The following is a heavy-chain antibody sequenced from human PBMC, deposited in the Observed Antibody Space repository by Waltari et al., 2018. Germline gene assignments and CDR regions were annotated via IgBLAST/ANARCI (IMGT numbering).Heavy chain of an antibody. CDR1: GGSFSGYY. CDR3: ARGPPHYSSSVYRAPIAAAGLDY. D-gene: IGHD6-13*01. Sequence: QVQLQQWGAGLLKPSETLSLTCAVYGGSFSGYYWSWIRQPPGKGLEWIGEINHNGRTNCNPYPKGRGTLSVGPSKTQFSLKLRSVTAPDQGVYYWARGPPHYSSSVYRAPIAAAGLDYWGQGTLVTVSS. V-gene: IGHV4-34*01. CDR2: INHNGRT. J-gene: IGHJ4*02.